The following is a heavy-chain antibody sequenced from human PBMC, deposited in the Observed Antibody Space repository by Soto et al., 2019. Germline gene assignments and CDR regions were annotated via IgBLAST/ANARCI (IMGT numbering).Heavy chain of an antibody. V-gene: IGHV3-30*18. J-gene: IGHJ4*02. Sequence: QVQLVESGGGVVQPGRSLRLSCAASGFTFSSYGMHWVRQAPGKGLEWVAVISYDGSNKYYADSVKGRFTISRDNSKNTLYLQMNSLRAEDTAVYYCAKDRRADYYFDYWGQGTLVTVSS. D-gene: IGHD2-21*02. CDR1: GFTFSSYG. CDR2: ISYDGSNK. CDR3: AKDRRADYYFDY.